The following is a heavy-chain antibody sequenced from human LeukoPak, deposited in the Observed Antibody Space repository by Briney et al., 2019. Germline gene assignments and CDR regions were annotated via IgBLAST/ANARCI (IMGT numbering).Heavy chain of an antibody. J-gene: IGHJ4*02. Sequence: SVKVSCKASGGTFSSYAISWVRQAPGQGLEWMGRIIPIFGTANYAQKFQGRVTITTDESTSTAYMELSSLRSDDTAVYYCARDAEGYSSGWSFDYWGQGTLVTVSS. D-gene: IGHD6-19*01. CDR3: ARDAEGYSSGWSFDY. V-gene: IGHV1-69*05. CDR1: GGTFSSYA. CDR2: IIPIFGTA.